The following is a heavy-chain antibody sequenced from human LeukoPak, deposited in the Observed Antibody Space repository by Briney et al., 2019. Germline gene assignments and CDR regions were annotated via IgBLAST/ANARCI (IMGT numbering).Heavy chain of an antibody. V-gene: IGHV4-34*01. CDR2: INHSGST. CDR3: ARPYYFDY. CDR1: GGSFSGYY. J-gene: IGHJ4*02. Sequence: TSETLSLTCAVYGGSFSGYYWSWICQPPGKGLEWIGEINHSGSTNYNPSLKSRVTISVDTSKNQFSLKLSSVTAADTAVYYCARPYYFDYWGQGTLVTVSS.